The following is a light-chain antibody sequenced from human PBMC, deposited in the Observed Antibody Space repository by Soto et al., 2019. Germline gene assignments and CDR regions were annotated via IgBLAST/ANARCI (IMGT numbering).Light chain of an antibody. V-gene: IGLV2-14*01. J-gene: IGLJ1*01. CDR3: SSYTTTTLGV. CDR1: SSDVGGYNY. Sequence: QSVLTQPASMSGSPGQSITISCTGTSSDVGGYNYASWYQQHPGKAPKLIIYEVSNRPSAVSSRFSGSKSGNTASLTISGLQAEDEADYYCSSYTTTTLGVFGSGTKVTVL. CDR2: EVS.